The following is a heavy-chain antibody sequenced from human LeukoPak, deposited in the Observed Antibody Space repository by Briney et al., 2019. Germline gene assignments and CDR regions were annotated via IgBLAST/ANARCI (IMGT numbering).Heavy chain of an antibody. CDR2: INTSGGST. CDR1: GYTFTSYY. CDR3: AGVREWELLKGNWFDP. V-gene: IGHV1-46*03. Sequence: GASVKVSCKASGYTFTSYYMHWVRQAPGQGLEWMGIINTSGGSTSYAQKFQGRVTMTRDTSTSTVYMELSSLRSEDTAVYYCAGVREWELLKGNWFDPWGQGTLVTVSS. D-gene: IGHD1-26*01. J-gene: IGHJ5*02.